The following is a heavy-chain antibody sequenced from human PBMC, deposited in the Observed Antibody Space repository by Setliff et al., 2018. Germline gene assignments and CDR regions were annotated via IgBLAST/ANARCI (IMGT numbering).Heavy chain of an antibody. V-gene: IGHV4-59*01. D-gene: IGHD3-3*01. CDR3: ARGYYNFLSGYYGSRPFHSDY. Sequence: PSETLSLTCTVSGGSISSYYWSWIRQPPGKGLEWIGYIYYSGNTNYNPSLKSRVTISVDTSKNQFSLKLSSVTAADTAVYFCARGYYNFLSGYYGSRPFHSDYWGQGILVTVSS. J-gene: IGHJ4*02. CDR1: GGSISSYY. CDR2: IYYSGNT.